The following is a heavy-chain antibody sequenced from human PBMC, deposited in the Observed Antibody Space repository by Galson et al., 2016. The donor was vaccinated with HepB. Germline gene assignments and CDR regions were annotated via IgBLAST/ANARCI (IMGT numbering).Heavy chain of an antibody. J-gene: IGHJ6*02. CDR2: ISYDGSIK. CDR1: GFTFSSYA. CDR3: ARGSIAATGPLPQNPYYYHGMDV. V-gene: IGHV3-30-3*01. D-gene: IGHD6-13*01. Sequence: SLRLSCAASGFTFSSYAMHWVRQAPGKGLEWVAVISYDGSIKYYADPVKGRFSISRDKYTLYLQMNSLRAEDTAVYYCARGSIAATGPLPQNPYYYHGMDVWGQGTTVTVSS.